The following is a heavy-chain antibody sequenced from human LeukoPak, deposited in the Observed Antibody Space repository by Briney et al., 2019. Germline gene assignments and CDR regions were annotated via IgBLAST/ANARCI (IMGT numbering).Heavy chain of an antibody. CDR3: ARKAHYGDYFDY. J-gene: IGHJ4*02. V-gene: IGHV4-28*05. CDR1: GYSISSSNW. CDR2: IYYSGSI. D-gene: IGHD4-17*01. Sequence: KPSDTLSLTCAVSGYSISSSNWWGWIRPPPGKGLKWIGYIYYSGSIYYNPSLKSRVTMSVDTSKNQFSLKLSSVTAVDRAVYYCARKAHYGDYFDYWGQGTLVTVSS.